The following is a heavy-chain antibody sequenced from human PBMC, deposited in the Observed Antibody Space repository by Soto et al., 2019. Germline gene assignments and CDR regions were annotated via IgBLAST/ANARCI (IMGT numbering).Heavy chain of an antibody. D-gene: IGHD4-17*01. Sequence: SETLSLTCTVSGYSISRSDYYWSWIRQPPGKGLEWIGYVYYSGSTYYNLSLKSRVTISVDTSKNQFSLRLSSVTAADTAVYYCARDSGGDYGIGRDVWGQGTTVTVS. CDR3: ARDSGGDYGIGRDV. CDR1: GYSISRSDYY. CDR2: VYYSGST. J-gene: IGHJ6*02. V-gene: IGHV4-30-4*01.